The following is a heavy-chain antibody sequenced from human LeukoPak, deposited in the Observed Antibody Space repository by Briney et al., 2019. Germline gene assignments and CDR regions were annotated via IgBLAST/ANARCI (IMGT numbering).Heavy chain of an antibody. Sequence: SETLSLTCTVSSGSVNSYYWSWIRQPPGKGLEWLGYIYYSGSTNYNPSLKSRVTISVDTSKNQFSLKLSSVTAADTAVYYCARVPAAPRLYMDVWGQGTTVIVSS. J-gene: IGHJ6*02. V-gene: IGHV4-59*02. CDR1: SGSVNSYY. D-gene: IGHD2-2*01. CDR2: IYYSGST. CDR3: ARVPAAPRLYMDV.